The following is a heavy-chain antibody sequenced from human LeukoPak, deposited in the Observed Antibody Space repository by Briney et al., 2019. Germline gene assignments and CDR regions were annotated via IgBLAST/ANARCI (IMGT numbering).Heavy chain of an antibody. CDR1: GGSISSYY. V-gene: IGHV4-4*09. CDR2: IYTSGST. CDR3: ARGWGSTDGYGSGKTFDY. J-gene: IGHJ4*02. Sequence: SETLSFTCTVSGGSISSYYWSWIRQPPGKGLEWIGYIYTSGSTNYNPSLKSRVTISVDTSKNQFSLKLSSVTAADTAVYYCARGWGSTDGYGSGKTFDYWGQGTLVTVSS. D-gene: IGHD3-10*01.